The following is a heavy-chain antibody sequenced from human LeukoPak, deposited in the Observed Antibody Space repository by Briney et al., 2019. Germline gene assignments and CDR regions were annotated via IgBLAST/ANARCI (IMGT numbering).Heavy chain of an antibody. V-gene: IGHV1-2*02. Sequence: VASVKVSCKASGYTFTGYYMHWVRQAPGQGLEWMGWINPNSGGTNYAQKFQGRVTMTRETSISTAYMALSRLRSDDTAVYYCARDLRGLSFGVDSAHLGWFDPWGQGTLVTVSS. CDR3: ARDLRGLSFGVDSAHLGWFDP. CDR1: GYTFTGYY. J-gene: IGHJ5*02. CDR2: INPNSGGT. D-gene: IGHD3-3*01.